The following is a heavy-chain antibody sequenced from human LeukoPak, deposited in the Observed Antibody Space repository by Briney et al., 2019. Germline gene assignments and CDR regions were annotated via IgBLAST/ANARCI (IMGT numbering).Heavy chain of an antibody. V-gene: IGHV1-69*06. CDR2: IIPIFGTA. J-gene: IGHJ6*03. CDR1: GGTFSSYA. CDR3: ARSNSSGWYTPYYYYYYMDV. Sequence: VASVKVSCKASGGTFSSYAISWVRQAPGQGLEWMGGIIPIFGTANYAQKFQGRVTITADKSTSTAYMELSNLRSEDTAVYYCARSNSSGWYTPYYYYYYMDVWGKGTTVTVSS. D-gene: IGHD6-19*01.